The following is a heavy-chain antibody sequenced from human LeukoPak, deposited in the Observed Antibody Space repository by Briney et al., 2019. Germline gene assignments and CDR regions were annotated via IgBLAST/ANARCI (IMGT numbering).Heavy chain of an antibody. CDR3: ARGRSSGYFAHAPMDY. J-gene: IGHJ4*02. CDR1: RGSFSGYY. CDR2: INHSGST. V-gene: IGHV4-34*01. Sequence: SETLSLTCAVSRGSFSGYYRSWIRQPPGKGLERIGEINHSGSTNYNPSLKSRVTISVDTSKNQFSLKLSSVTAADTAVYYCARGRSSGYFAHAPMDYWGQGTLVTVSS. D-gene: IGHD3-22*01.